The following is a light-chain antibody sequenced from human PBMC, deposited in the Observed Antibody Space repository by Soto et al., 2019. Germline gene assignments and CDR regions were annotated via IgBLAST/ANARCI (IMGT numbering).Light chain of an antibody. Sequence: QSVVTQPASVSGSPGQSITISCTGTSSDVGGYNYVSWYQHHPGKAPKLIIYEVRNRPSGVPNRFSGAKSGNTASLTISGLQAEDEADYYCSSYRTGSAFYVFGSGTKVTVL. V-gene: IGLV2-14*01. CDR2: EVR. J-gene: IGLJ1*01. CDR3: SSYRTGSAFYV. CDR1: SSDVGGYNY.